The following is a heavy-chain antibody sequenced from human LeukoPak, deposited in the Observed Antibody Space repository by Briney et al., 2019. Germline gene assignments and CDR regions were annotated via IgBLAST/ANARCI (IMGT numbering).Heavy chain of an antibody. CDR3: ARDLAAGGTWAFDI. CDR2: INPSDGGT. D-gene: IGHD6-13*01. Sequence: ASVKVSCKASGYTFTGYCMHWVRQAPGQGLEWMGIINPSDGGTGYAQMFQGRVSMTRDTSTSTVYMDLSTLRSEDTAVYYCARDLAAGGTWAFDIWGQGTMVTVSS. CDR1: GYTFTGYC. J-gene: IGHJ3*02. V-gene: IGHV1-46*01.